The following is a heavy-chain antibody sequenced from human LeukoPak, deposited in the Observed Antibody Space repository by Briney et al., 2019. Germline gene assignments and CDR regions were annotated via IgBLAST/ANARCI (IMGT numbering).Heavy chain of an antibody. CDR2: IIPIFGTA. CDR1: GGTFSSYA. V-gene: IGHV1-69*13. J-gene: IGHJ4*02. D-gene: IGHD6-13*01. Sequence: ASVKVSCKASGGTFSSYAISWVRQAPGQGLEWMGGIIPIFGTANYAQKFQGRVTITADESTSTAYMELSSLRSEDTAVYYCARELSSSWPQYYFDYWGQGTLVTVSS. CDR3: ARELSSSWPQYYFDY.